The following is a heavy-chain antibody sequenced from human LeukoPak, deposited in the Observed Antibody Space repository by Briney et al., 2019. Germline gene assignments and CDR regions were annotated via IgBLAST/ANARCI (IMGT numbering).Heavy chain of an antibody. V-gene: IGHV3-21*04. CDR2: ISSSSSYI. Sequence: GGSLRLSCAASGFTFSSYSMNWVRQAPGKGLEWASSISSSSSYIYYADSVKGRFTISRDNSKNTLYLQMNSLRAEDTAVYYCAKDRGSGPHFDYWGQGTLVTVSS. CDR1: GFTFSSYS. CDR3: AKDRGSGPHFDY. J-gene: IGHJ4*02. D-gene: IGHD2-15*01.